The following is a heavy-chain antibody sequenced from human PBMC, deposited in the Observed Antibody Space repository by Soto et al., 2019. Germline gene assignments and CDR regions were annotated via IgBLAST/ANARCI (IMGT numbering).Heavy chain of an antibody. J-gene: IGHJ6*03. Sequence: SETVSLTCAVSGGSIRSSNWWSWVRQPPGKGLEWIGEIYHSGSTNYNPSLKSRVTISVDKSKNQFSLKLSSVTAADTALYYCAGGGSIVVATRRSMDVWGKGTTVTVS. CDR3: AGGGSIVVATRRSMDV. CDR1: GGSIRSSNW. D-gene: IGHD3-22*01. V-gene: IGHV4-4*02. CDR2: IYHSGST.